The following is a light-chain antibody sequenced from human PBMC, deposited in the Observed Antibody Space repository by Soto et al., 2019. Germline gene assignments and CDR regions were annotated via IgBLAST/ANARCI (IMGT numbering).Light chain of an antibody. J-gene: IGKJ2*01. CDR1: QSISSW. CDR3: QQDNSYPYN. Sequence: DIQMTQSPSTLSASVGDRVTITCRASQSISSWLAWYQQKPGKAPKLLIYDASSLESGVPSRFSGSGSGTEFPLTISRLQPDYFSTYYCQQDNSYPYNFGQGTKLEIK. V-gene: IGKV1-5*01. CDR2: DAS.